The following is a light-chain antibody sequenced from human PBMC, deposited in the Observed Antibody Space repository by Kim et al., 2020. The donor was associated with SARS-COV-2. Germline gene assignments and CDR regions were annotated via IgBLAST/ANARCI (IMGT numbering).Light chain of an antibody. J-gene: IGLJ3*02. CDR3: HSRDGTSNHWV. V-gene: IGLV3-19*01. CDR2: GKN. Sequence: SSELTQDPAVSVALGQTVRITCQGDILRSYYANWYQLKPGQAPLLVIYGKNNRPSGVPDRFSASSSGNTGCLSTTGAQAEDEAGHYGHSRDGTSNHWVFG. CDR1: ILRSYY.